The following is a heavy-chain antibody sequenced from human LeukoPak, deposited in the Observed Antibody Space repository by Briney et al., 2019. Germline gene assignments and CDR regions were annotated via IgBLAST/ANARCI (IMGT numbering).Heavy chain of an antibody. CDR3: ASLAAAGTPSDY. J-gene: IGHJ4*02. Sequence: SETLSLTCTVSGGSISSSSHYWGWIRQPPGKGLEWIGSIYYSGSTYYNPSLKSRVTISVDTSKNQFSLKLSSVTAADTAVYYCASLAAAGTPSDYWGQGTLVTVSS. D-gene: IGHD6-13*01. CDR1: GGSISSSSHY. CDR2: IYYSGST. V-gene: IGHV4-39*07.